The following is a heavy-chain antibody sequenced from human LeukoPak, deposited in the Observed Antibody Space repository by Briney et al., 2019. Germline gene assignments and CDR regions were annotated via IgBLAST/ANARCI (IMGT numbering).Heavy chain of an antibody. Sequence: ASVKVSCKASGYTFTSYDINWVRQATGQGLEWMGWMNPNSGNTGYAQKFQDRVTMTRNTSISTAYMELSSLRSEDTAVYYCARVLSGAAAGTLSDYWGQGTLVTVSS. J-gene: IGHJ4*02. CDR2: MNPNSGNT. D-gene: IGHD6-13*01. V-gene: IGHV1-8*01. CDR1: GYTFTSYD. CDR3: ARVLSGAAAGTLSDY.